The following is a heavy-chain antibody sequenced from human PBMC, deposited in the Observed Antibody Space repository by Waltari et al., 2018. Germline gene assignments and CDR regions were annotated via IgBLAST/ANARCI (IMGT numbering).Heavy chain of an antibody. CDR2: IYSRGST. D-gene: IGHD2-2*01. CDR3: ARAPPSPTTYHNWFDA. Sequence: QVQLQESGPGLVKPSQTLSLTCSVSGASIRSGRVYWSWIRQPAGKGLEWIGRIYSRGSTNENPSLKSRVTISLDRSKNQLSLKLTSVTAADTAVYYCARAPPSPTTYHNWFDAWGQGTLVTVSS. CDR1: GASIRSGRVY. J-gene: IGHJ5*02. V-gene: IGHV4-61*02.